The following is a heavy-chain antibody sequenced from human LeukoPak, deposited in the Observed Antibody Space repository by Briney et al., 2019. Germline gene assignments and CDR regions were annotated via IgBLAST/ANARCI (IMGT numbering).Heavy chain of an antibody. CDR2: IYTSGST. CDR3: ARTTEGGYTYDYFYYYYMDV. V-gene: IGHV4-4*07. CDR1: GGSISSYY. J-gene: IGHJ6*03. D-gene: IGHD5-18*01. Sequence: PSETLSLTCTVSGGSISSYYWSWIRQPAGKGLEWIGRIYTSGSTNYNPSLKSRVIISVDTSKNQFSLELSSVTAADTAVYYCARTTEGGYTYDYFYYYYMDVWGKGTTVTISS.